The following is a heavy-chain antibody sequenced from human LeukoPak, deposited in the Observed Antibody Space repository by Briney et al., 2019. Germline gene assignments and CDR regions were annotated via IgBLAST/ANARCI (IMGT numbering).Heavy chain of an antibody. CDR1: GYTFTSYD. Sequence: ASVKVSCKASGYTFTSYDINWVRQATGQGLEGMGWMNPNSGNTGYAQKFQGRVTMTRNTSISTAYMELSSLRSEDTAVYYCARGLSSSWYSRWYYYYYGMDVWGQGTTVTVSS. J-gene: IGHJ6*02. CDR2: MNPNSGNT. CDR3: ARGLSSSWYSRWYYYYYGMDV. V-gene: IGHV1-8*01. D-gene: IGHD6-13*01.